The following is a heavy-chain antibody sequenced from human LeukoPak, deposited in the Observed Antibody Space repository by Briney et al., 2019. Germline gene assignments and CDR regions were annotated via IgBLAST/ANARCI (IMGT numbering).Heavy chain of an antibody. CDR1: GGSFSGYY. Sequence: ETLSLTCAVYGGSFSGYYWSWVRQAPGKGLEWVSAISGSGGSTYYADSVKGRFTISRDNSKNTLYLQMNSLRAEDTAVYYCAKSVVVVDYYYYGMDVWGQGTTVTVSS. CDR3: AKSVVVVDYYYYGMDV. D-gene: IGHD2-2*01. V-gene: IGHV3-23*01. J-gene: IGHJ6*02. CDR2: ISGSGGST.